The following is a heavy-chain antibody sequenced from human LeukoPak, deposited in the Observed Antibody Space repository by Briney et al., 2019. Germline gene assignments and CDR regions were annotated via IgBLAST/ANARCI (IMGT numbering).Heavy chain of an antibody. CDR1: GGSISSYY. D-gene: IGHD2-8*01. CDR2: IYYSGST. V-gene: IGHV4-59*01. Sequence: SETLSLTCTVSGGSISSYYWSWIRQPPGKGLEWIGHIYYSGSTNYNPSLKSRVTISVDTSKNQFSLKLSSVTAADTAVYYCARGGMVYAIVWGQGTLVTVSS. CDR3: ARGGMVYAIV. J-gene: IGHJ4*02.